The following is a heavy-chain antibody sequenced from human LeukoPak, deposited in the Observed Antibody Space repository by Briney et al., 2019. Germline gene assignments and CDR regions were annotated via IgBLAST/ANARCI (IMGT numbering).Heavy chain of an antibody. Sequence: SETLSLTCTVSGGSISSSSYYWGWIRQPPGKGLEWIGSIYYSGNTFYNPSLKSRVTISVDTSKNQFSLQLTSVTAADTAVFYCARHRDGVAGRYSWFDPWGQGRLVTVSS. J-gene: IGHJ5*02. CDR3: ARHRDGVAGRYSWFDP. CDR2: IYYSGNT. D-gene: IGHD1-14*01. CDR1: GGSISSSSYY. V-gene: IGHV4-39*01.